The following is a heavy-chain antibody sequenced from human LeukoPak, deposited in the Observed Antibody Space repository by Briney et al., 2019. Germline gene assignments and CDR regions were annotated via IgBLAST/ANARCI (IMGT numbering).Heavy chain of an antibody. D-gene: IGHD1-26*01. CDR2: ISYSGST. V-gene: IGHV4-59*08. Sequence: PSETLSLTCTVSGGSISSSYWSWIRQSPGKGLEWIGHISYSGSTNYNPSLQSRVTISLDTSKHQFSLKLTSVTAADTAVYYCARQRTGATFDYWGQGTLVTVSS. CDR1: GGSISSSY. CDR3: ARQRTGATFDY. J-gene: IGHJ4*02.